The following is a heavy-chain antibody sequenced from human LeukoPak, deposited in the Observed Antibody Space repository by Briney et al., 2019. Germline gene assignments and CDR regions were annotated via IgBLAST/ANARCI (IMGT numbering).Heavy chain of an antibody. J-gene: IGHJ3*01. CDR3: ASRPRYSSGYYLGAFEA. Sequence: GGSLRLSCAASGFIFRSYAMTWVRQAPGKGLEWLSAIGASGADTYYTDSVKGRFTISRDNSKSTLYLHMSSLRAEDTAVYFCASRPRYSSGYYLGAFEAWGQGTTVTVSS. V-gene: IGHV3-23*01. D-gene: IGHD3-22*01. CDR1: GFIFRSYA. CDR2: IGASGADT.